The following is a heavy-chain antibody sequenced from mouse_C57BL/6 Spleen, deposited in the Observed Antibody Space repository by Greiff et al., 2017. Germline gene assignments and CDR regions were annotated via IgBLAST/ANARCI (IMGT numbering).Heavy chain of an antibody. J-gene: IGHJ4*01. CDR1: GYSFTGYY. CDR3: ARRNYDAMDY. V-gene: IGHV1-42*01. CDR2: INPSTGGT. Sequence: EVKLVESGPELVKPGASVKISCKASGYSFTGYYMNWVKQSPEKSLEWIGEINPSTGGTTYNQKFKAKATLTVDKSSSTAYMQLKSLTSEDSAVYYCARRNYDAMDYWGQGTSVTVSS.